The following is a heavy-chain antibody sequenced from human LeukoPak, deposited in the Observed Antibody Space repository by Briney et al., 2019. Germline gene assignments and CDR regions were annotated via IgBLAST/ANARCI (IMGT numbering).Heavy chain of an antibody. J-gene: IGHJ4*02. D-gene: IGHD5-12*01. CDR2: INQDGSEE. Sequence: GGSLRLSCAASGFTFTNYWMTWVRQAPGKGLEWVAHINQDGSEEHYMDSVKARFIISRDNAKNSLSLQMDSLRAEDTAVYYCVRDGGVSGYDLLDYWGQGTLVTVSS. CDR1: GFTFTNYW. V-gene: IGHV3-7*01. CDR3: VRDGGVSGYDLLDY.